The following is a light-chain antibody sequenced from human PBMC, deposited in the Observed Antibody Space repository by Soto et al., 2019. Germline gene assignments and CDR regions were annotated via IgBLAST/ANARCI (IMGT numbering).Light chain of an antibody. CDR1: QGISTS. CDR2: AAT. Sequence: DIQMTQSPSSLSASVGDRVTITCRASQGISTSVAWFQLRAGKAPKSLIYAATVLQSGVPSRFSGSASGADFTLTISSLQPEDFATYYCQQYNDYPRTFGQGTKVEIK. CDR3: QQYNDYPRT. V-gene: IGKV1-16*01. J-gene: IGKJ2*02.